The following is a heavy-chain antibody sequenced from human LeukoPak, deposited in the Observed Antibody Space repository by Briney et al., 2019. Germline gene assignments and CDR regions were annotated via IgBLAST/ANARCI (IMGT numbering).Heavy chain of an antibody. CDR1: GFTFSSYA. J-gene: IGHJ6*03. D-gene: IGHD6-6*01. CDR3: ARDVAARLEYYYMDV. CDR2: ISSNGGST. Sequence: GGALRLSCAASGFTFSSYAMHWVRQAPGKGLEYVSAISSNGGSTYYANSVKGRFTISRDNSKNTLYLQMGSLRAEDMAVYYCARDVAARLEYYYMDVWGKGTTVTVSS. V-gene: IGHV3-64*01.